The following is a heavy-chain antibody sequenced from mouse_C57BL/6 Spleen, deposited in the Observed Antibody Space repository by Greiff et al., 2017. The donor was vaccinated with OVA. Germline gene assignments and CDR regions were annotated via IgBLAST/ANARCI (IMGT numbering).Heavy chain of an antibody. Sequence: EVQVVESGGGLVKPGGSLKLSCAASGFTFSDYGMHWVRQAPEKGLEWVAYISSGSSTIYYADTVKGRFTISRDNAKNTLFLQMTSLRSEDTAMYYCAKDYRSFRFAYWGQGTLVTVSA. V-gene: IGHV5-17*01. CDR3: AKDYRSFRFAY. D-gene: IGHD2-12*01. CDR1: GFTFSDYG. CDR2: ISSGSSTI. J-gene: IGHJ3*01.